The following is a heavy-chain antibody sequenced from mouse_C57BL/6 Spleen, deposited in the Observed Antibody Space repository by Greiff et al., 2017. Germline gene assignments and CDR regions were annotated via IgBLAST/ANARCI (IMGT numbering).Heavy chain of an antibody. CDR3: ARSGAAQ. Sequence: VQLQQSGAELVRPGTSVKVSCKASGYAFTNYLIEWVKQRPGQGLEWIGVINPGSGGTNYNEKFKGKATLTADKSSSTAYMQLSSLTSEDSAVYFCARSGAAQWGQGTLVTVSA. D-gene: IGHD6-1*01. CDR2: INPGSGGT. CDR1: GYAFTNYL. V-gene: IGHV1-54*01. J-gene: IGHJ3*02.